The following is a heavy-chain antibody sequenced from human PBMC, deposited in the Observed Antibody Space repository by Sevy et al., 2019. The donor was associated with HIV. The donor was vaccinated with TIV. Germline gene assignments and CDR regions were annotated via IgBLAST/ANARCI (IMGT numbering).Heavy chain of an antibody. Sequence: GSLRLSCTASGFTFSSYEMNWVRQAPGKGLEWVSYISNSGSTIHYSDSVKGRFTITRDNAKNSLNLQMNSLRAEDTAVYYCARDLPPSATTVPHFDYWGRGTLVTVSS. CDR3: ARDLPPSATTVPHFDY. J-gene: IGHJ4*02. CDR2: ISNSGSTI. D-gene: IGHD4-17*01. V-gene: IGHV3-48*03. CDR1: GFTFSSYE.